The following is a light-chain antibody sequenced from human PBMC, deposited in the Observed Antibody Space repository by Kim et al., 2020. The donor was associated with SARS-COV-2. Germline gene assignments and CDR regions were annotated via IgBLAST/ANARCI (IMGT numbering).Light chain of an antibody. CDR2: DAS. J-gene: IGKJ2*01. Sequence: PGETATLSCRASPSVSSNIAWYQQNPGQAPRLLIYDASTRATGIPARFSGSGSGTEFTLTISSLQSEDFAVYSCRQYNIWPPYTFGQGTKLEI. V-gene: IGKV3D-15*01. CDR3: RQYNIWPPYT. CDR1: PSVSSN.